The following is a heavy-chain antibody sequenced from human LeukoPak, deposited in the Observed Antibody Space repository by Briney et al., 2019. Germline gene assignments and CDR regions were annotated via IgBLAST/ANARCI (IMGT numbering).Heavy chain of an antibody. J-gene: IGHJ4*02. V-gene: IGHV4-39*01. CDR2: IYYSGST. D-gene: IGHD3-10*01. CDR1: GGSFSGYY. CDR3: ARSQREMVRGVISN. Sequence: PSETLSLTCTVYGGSFSGYYWGWIRQPPGKGLEWIGSIYYSGSTYYNPSLKSRVTISVDTSKNQFSLKLSSVTAADMAVYYCARSQREMVRGVISNWGQGTLVTVSS.